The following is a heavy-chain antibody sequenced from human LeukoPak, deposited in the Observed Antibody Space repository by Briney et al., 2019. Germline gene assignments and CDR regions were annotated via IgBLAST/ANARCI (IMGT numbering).Heavy chain of an antibody. J-gene: IGHJ4*02. CDR2: INPNSGGT. V-gene: IGHV1-2*02. D-gene: IGHD1-26*01. Sequence: ASVKVSCKASGYTFTGYYMHWVRQAPGQGLEWMGWINPNSGGTNYAQKFQGRATMTRDTSISTAYMELSRLRSDDTAVYYCARVVGVGATTGGGYWGQGTLVTVSS. CDR3: ARVVGVGATTGGGY. CDR1: GYTFTGYY.